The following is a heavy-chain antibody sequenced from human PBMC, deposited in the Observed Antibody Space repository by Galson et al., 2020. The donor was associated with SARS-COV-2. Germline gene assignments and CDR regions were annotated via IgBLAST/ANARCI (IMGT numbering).Heavy chain of an antibody. CDR1: GGTFSSYA. J-gene: IGHJ6*03. D-gene: IGHD3-10*01. CDR3: ARGPSDIRGWAIVYYYMDV. CDR2: IIPILGIA. V-gene: IGHV1-69*10. Sequence: SVKVSCKASGGTFSSYAISWVRQAPGQGLEWMGGIIPILGIANYAQKFQGRVTITADKSTSTAYMELSSLRSEDTAVYYCARGPSDIRGWAIVYYYMDVWGKGTTVTVSS.